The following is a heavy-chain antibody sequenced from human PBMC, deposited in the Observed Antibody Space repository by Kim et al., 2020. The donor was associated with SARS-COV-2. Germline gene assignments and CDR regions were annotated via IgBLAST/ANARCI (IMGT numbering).Heavy chain of an antibody. Sequence: SETLSLTCTVSGGSISSYYWSWIRQPPGKGLEWIGYIYYSGSTNYNPSLKSRVTISVDTSKNQFSLKLSSVTAADTAVYYCARGISYYDILTGYHGGYYGMDVWGQGTTVTVSS. V-gene: IGHV4-59*01. D-gene: IGHD3-9*01. CDR1: GGSISSYY. J-gene: IGHJ6*02. CDR2: IYYSGST. CDR3: ARGISYYDILTGYHGGYYGMDV.